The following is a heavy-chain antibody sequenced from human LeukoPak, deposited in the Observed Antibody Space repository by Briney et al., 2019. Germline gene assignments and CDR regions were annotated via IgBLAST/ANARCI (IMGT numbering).Heavy chain of an antibody. D-gene: IGHD6-13*01. CDR1: GFTLSSYA. CDR3: ASSIRSSSWYFDY. Sequence: GGSLRLSCAASGFTLSSYAMHWVRQAPGKGLEWVAVISYDGSNKYYADSVKGRFTISRDNSKDTLYLQMNSLRAEDTAVYYCASSIRSSSWYFDYWGQGTLVTVSS. V-gene: IGHV3-30*04. CDR2: ISYDGSNK. J-gene: IGHJ4*02.